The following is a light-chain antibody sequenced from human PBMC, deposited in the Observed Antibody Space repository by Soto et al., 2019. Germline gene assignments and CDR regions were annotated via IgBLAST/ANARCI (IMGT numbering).Light chain of an antibody. V-gene: IGKV3-20*01. CDR3: QQYGSSPPTWT. CDR2: GAS. Sequence: EIVLTQSPGTLSLSPGERATLSCRASQSVSSTYLAWYQQKPGQAPRLLIFGASSRATDIPDRFSGSGSGTDFTLTISRLEPEDFAVYYCQQYGSSPPTWTFGQGTKVDIK. J-gene: IGKJ1*01. CDR1: QSVSSTY.